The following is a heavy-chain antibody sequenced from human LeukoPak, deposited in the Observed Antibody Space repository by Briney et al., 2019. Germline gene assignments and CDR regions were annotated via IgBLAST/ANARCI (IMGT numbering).Heavy chain of an antibody. Sequence: GGSLSLSCAASGFTFSSYGMHWVRQAPGKGLEWVAFIRYDGSNKYYADSVKGRFTISRDNSKNTLYLQMNSLRAEDTAVYYCARDQARWIQLWLRYFDLWGRGTLVTVSS. D-gene: IGHD5-18*01. CDR1: GFTFSSYG. J-gene: IGHJ2*01. CDR3: ARDQARWIQLWLRYFDL. CDR2: IRYDGSNK. V-gene: IGHV3-30*02.